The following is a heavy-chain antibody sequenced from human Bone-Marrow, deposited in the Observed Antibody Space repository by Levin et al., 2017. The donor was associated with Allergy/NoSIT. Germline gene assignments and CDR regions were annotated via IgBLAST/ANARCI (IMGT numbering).Heavy chain of an antibody. V-gene: IGHV3-11*01. J-gene: IGHJ4*02. Sequence: SCAASGFTFSDYYMSWIRQAPGKGLEWVSYISSSGSTIYYADSVKGRFTISRDNAKNSLYLQMNSLRAEDTAVYYCARAVYYDFWSGYHGNYYFDYWGQGTLVTVSS. D-gene: IGHD3-3*01. CDR1: GFTFSDYY. CDR3: ARAVYYDFWSGYHGNYYFDY. CDR2: ISSSGSTI.